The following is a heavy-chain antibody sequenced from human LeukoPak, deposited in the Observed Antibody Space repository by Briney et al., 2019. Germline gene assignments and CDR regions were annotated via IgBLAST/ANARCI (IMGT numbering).Heavy chain of an antibody. V-gene: IGHV3-53*01. CDR2: IYSGGST. CDR3: ARDQGGDYGDYRFDY. CDR1: GFTVSSNY. J-gene: IGHJ4*02. Sequence: GGSLRLSCAASGFTVSSNYMSWVRQAPGKGLEWVSVIYSGGSTYYADSVKGRFTISRDNSKNTLYLQMNSLRAEDTAVYYCARDQGGDYGDYRFDYWGQGTLVTVSS. D-gene: IGHD4-17*01.